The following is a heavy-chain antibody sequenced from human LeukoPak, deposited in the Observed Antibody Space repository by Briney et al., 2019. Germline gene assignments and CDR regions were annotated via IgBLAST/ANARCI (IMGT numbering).Heavy chain of an antibody. CDR3: ARREWTLYYFDH. Sequence: GGSLRLSCAASGFTFSSYSMNWVRQAPGKGLEWVSYISSSSNTIYYADSVKGRFTISRGNAKNSLYLQMNSLRAEDTAVYYCARREWTLYYFDHWGQGTLVTVSS. V-gene: IGHV3-48*01. J-gene: IGHJ4*02. CDR2: ISSSSNTI. CDR1: GFTFSSYS. D-gene: IGHD3-3*01.